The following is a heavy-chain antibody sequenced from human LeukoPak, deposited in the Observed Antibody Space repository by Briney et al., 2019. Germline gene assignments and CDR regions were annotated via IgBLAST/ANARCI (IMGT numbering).Heavy chain of an antibody. CDR1: GYSISSGYY. V-gene: IGHV4-38-2*02. CDR3: ARDRSAKPRGYSYGSDAFDY. J-gene: IGHJ4*02. D-gene: IGHD5-18*01. CDR2: IYHSGST. Sequence: PSETLSLTCTVSGYSISSGYYWGWIRQPPGKGLEWIGSIYHSGSTYYNPSLKSRVTISVDKSKNQFSLKLSSVTAADTAVYYCARDRSAKPRGYSYGSDAFDYWGQGTLVTVSS.